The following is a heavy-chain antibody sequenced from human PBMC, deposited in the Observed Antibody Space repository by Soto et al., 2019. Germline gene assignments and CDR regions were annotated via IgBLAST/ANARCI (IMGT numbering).Heavy chain of an antibody. CDR1: SGSISSGCYS. Sequence: ILSLTCAVSSGSISSGCYSWSWIRQPPGKGLEWIGYIYHSGSTYYNPSLKSRVTISVDRSKNQFSLKLSSVTAADTAVYYCARGNSYCGGDCFYFQQWGQGTLVTVSS. CDR3: ARGNSYCGGDCFYFQQ. J-gene: IGHJ1*01. CDR2: IYHSGST. D-gene: IGHD2-21*02. V-gene: IGHV4-30-2*01.